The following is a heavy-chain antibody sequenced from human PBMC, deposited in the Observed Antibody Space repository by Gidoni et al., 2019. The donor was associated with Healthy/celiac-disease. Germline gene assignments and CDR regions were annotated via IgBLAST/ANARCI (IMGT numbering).Heavy chain of an antibody. Sequence: QVQLVQSGAEVKKPGSSVKVSCKASGGTFSSYAISWVRQAPGQGLEWMGRIIPILGIANYAQKFQGRVTITADKSTSTAYMELSSLRSEDTAVYSCASDWNYDTAFDIWGQGTMVTVSS. CDR1: GGTFSSYA. CDR3: ASDWNYDTAFDI. J-gene: IGHJ3*02. D-gene: IGHD3-22*01. CDR2: IIPILGIA. V-gene: IGHV1-69*09.